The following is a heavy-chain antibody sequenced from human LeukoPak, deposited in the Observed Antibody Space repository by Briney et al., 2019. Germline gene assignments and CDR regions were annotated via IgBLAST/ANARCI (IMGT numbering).Heavy chain of an antibody. D-gene: IGHD5-12*01. J-gene: IGHJ4*02. CDR2: ISSDGSFI. V-gene: IGHV3-21*01. Sequence: GESLRLSCAASGFTFSNYAMSWVRQAPGRGLEWVSSISSDGSFIFYGDSVRGRFTISRDNAKNSVYLQMKSLSADDTAVYYCAIFGGYSGYDLFDYWGQGALVTVSS. CDR1: GFTFSNYA. CDR3: AIFGGYSGYDLFDY.